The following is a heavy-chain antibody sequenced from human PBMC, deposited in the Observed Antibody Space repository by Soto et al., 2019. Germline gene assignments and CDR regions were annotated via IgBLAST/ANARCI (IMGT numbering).Heavy chain of an antibody. CDR2: MYYSGST. CDR1: GGSISSYY. CDR3: ARVGGAPLGAFDI. J-gene: IGHJ3*02. D-gene: IGHD1-26*01. V-gene: IGHV4-59*01. Sequence: SETLSLTCTVSGGSISSYYWSWIRQPPGKGLEWIGYMYYSGSTNYNPSLKSRVTISVDTSKNQFSLKLSSVTAADTAVYYCARVGGAPLGAFDIWGQGTMVTVSS.